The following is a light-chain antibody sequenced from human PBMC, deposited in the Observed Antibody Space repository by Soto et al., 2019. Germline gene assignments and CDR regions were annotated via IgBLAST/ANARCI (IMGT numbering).Light chain of an antibody. Sequence: DIQMTQSPSTLSASVGDRVTITCRASQSISSRLAWYQQKPGKVPKLLIYKASSLESGVPSRFSGSGSGTEFTLTISSLQPDDFATYYCHQYSTYSRTFGPGTKVEIK. CDR3: HQYSTYSRT. CDR2: KAS. V-gene: IGKV1-5*03. J-gene: IGKJ1*01. CDR1: QSISSR.